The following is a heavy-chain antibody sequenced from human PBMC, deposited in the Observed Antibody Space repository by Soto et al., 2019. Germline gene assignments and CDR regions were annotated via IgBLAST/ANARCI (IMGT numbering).Heavy chain of an antibody. CDR3: ARLHCTSTNCSDNYYYGMDV. J-gene: IGHJ6*02. Sequence: EVQLVESGGGLVQPGGSLRLSCAASGFTFSNYEMNWVRQAPGKGLEWVAYITSGGSPMYYADSVKGRFTISRDNVRNSLFLQMNSLRAEDTAVYYWARLHCTSTNCSDNYYYGMDVWGPGTTVTVSS. CDR2: ITSGGSPM. D-gene: IGHD2-2*01. V-gene: IGHV3-48*03. CDR1: GFTFSNYE.